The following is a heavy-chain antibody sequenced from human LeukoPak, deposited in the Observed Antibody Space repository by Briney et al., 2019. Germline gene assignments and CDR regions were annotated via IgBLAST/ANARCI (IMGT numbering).Heavy chain of an antibody. J-gene: IGHJ4*02. V-gene: IGHV4-34*01. D-gene: IGHD3-22*01. CDR3: AREYYYDSSGYYRIFDY. CDR2: INHSGST. Sequence: KTSETLSLTCAVYGGSFSGYYWSWIRQPPGKGLEWIGEINHSGSTNYNPSLKSQVTISVDTSKNQFSLKLSSVTAADTAVYYCAREYYYDSSGYYRIFDYWGQGTLVTVSS. CDR1: GGSFSGYY.